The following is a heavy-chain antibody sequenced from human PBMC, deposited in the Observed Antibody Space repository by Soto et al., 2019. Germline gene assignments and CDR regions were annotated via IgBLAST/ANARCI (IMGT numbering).Heavy chain of an antibody. V-gene: IGHV1-3*01. J-gene: IGHJ4*02. CDR2: INAGNGNT. CDR3: AADYDSSDYLNTDE. CDR1: GYPFTSYA. Sequence: SSVQVSCTASGYPFTSYAMHWVRQAPGQRLAWMGWINAGNGNTKYSQKFQGRVTITRDTSASTAYMELSSLRSEDTAVYYCAADYDSSDYLNTDEWGQGTRVTVAS. D-gene: IGHD3-22*01.